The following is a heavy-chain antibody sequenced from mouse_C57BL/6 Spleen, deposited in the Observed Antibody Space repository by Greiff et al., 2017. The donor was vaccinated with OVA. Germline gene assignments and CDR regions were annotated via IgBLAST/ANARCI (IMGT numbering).Heavy chain of an antibody. CDR2: IDPSDSYT. CDR1: GYTFTSYW. V-gene: IGHV1-50*01. J-gene: IGHJ3*01. Sequence: QVQLQQPGAELVKPGASVKLSCKASGYTFTSYWMQWVKQRPGQGLEWIGEIDPSDSYTNYNQKFKGKATLTVDTSSSTANMQLSSLTSEDSAVYYCARDRSWFAYWGQGTLVTVSA. CDR3: ARDRSWFAY.